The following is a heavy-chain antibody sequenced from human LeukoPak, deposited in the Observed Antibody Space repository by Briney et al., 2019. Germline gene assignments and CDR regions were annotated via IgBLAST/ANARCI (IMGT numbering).Heavy chain of an antibody. CDR3: ASGEKRWLQLFDY. CDR1: GYTFTSYY. J-gene: IGHJ4*02. V-gene: IGHV1-46*01. CDR2: INPSGGST. D-gene: IGHD5-24*01. Sequence: GASVKVSCKASGYTFTSYYMHWVRQAPGQGLEWMGIINPSGGSTSYAQKFQGRVTITRNTSISTAYMELSSLRSDDTAVYYCASGEKRWLQLFDYWGQGTLVTVSS.